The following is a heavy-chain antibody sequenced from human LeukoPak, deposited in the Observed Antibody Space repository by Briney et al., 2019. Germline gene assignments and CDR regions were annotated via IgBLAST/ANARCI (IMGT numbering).Heavy chain of an antibody. CDR1: GGTFSSYA. V-gene: IGHV1-69*06. Sequence: SVKVSCKASGGTFSSYAISWVRQAPGQGLEWMGGFIPIFGTANYAQKFQGRVTITADKSTSTAYMELSSLRSEDTAVYYCARELPDYYDILTGYSAFDYWGQGTLVTVSS. J-gene: IGHJ4*02. D-gene: IGHD3-9*01. CDR3: ARELPDYYDILTGYSAFDY. CDR2: FIPIFGTA.